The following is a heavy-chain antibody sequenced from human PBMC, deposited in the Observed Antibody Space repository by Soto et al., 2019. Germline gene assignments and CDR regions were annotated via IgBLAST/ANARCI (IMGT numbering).Heavy chain of an antibody. D-gene: IGHD6-13*01. V-gene: IGHV4-61*01. J-gene: IGHJ5*02. CDR1: GGSVSSGSYY. CDR2: IYYSGST. Sequence: QVQLQESGPGLVKPSETLSLTCTVSGGSVSSGSYYWSWIRQPPGKGLEWIGYIYYSGSTNYNPSLKSRVTLSVDTSKNQFSLKLSSVTAADTAVYYCASRGIAAAGPFDPWGQGTLVTVSS. CDR3: ASRGIAAAGPFDP.